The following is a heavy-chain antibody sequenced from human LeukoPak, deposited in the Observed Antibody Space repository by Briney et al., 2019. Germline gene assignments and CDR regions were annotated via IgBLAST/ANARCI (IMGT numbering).Heavy chain of an antibody. J-gene: IGHJ4*02. V-gene: IGHV1-18*04. CDR3: ARVITMVRGVILPVSGFDY. CDR2: ISIGTANT. D-gene: IGHD3-10*01. Sequence: ASVKVSCKASGYTFTTYGVSWVRQAPGQGFEWMGWISIGTANTKYTQTFEGRVTMTTDTATSTAYMELRSLRSDDTAVYFCARVITMVRGVILPVSGFDYWGQGTLVSVSS. CDR1: GYTFTTYG.